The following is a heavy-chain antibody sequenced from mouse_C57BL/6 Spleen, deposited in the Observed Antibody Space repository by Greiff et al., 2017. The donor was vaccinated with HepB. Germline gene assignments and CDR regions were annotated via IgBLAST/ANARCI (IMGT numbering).Heavy chain of an antibody. D-gene: IGHD2-3*01. CDR1: GYTFTSYW. CDR3: ATPPDGYYPFDY. V-gene: IGHV1-7*01. J-gene: IGHJ2*01. Sequence: QVQLKQSGADLAKPGASVKLSCKASGYTFTSYWMHWVKQRPGQGLDWIGYINPSSGYTKYNQKFKDKATLTADKSSSTAYMQLSSLTYEDSAVYYCATPPDGYYPFDYWGQGTTLTVSS. CDR2: INPSSGYT.